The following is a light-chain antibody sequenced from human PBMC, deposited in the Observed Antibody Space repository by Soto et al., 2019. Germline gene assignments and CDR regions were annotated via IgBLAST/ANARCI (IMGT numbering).Light chain of an antibody. Sequence: DIQMTQSPSSLSASVGDRVTITCRASQSISSYLNWYQQKPRKAPELLIYAASSLQSGVPSRFSGSGSGTDFTLTISSLQPEDVATYYCQQSYSIPFTFGQGTSLEIK. CDR2: AAS. CDR1: QSISSY. CDR3: QQSYSIPFT. J-gene: IGKJ2*01. V-gene: IGKV1-39*01.